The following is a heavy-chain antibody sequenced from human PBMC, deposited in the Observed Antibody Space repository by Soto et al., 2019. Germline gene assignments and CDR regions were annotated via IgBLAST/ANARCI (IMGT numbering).Heavy chain of an antibody. CDR1: GFTFSSYA. J-gene: IGHJ4*02. V-gene: IGHV3-64*01. CDR2: IRGNGDST. D-gene: IGHD3-10*01. Sequence: EVQLVESGGGLVQPGGSLRLSCAASGFTFSSYAMHWVRRAPGKGLEYVSVIRGNGDSTYYANSVKGRFTISRDNSTNTLSLQMGSLRPEDMAVYYCARRGYGLYFDYWGQGTLVTVSS. CDR3: ARRGYGLYFDY.